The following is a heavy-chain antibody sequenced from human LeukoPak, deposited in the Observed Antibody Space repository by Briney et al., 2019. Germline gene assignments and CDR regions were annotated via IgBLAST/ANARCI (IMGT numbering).Heavy chain of an antibody. CDR2: IYPGDSDT. CDR3: AIRYSGSYNDY. CDR1: GYSFSNFW. D-gene: IGHD1-26*01. J-gene: IGHJ4*02. V-gene: IGHV5-51*01. Sequence: GESLKISCKSSGYSFSNFWIGWVRQMPGKGLEWMAVIYPGDSDTRYSPSFQGQVTISADKSISTAYLQWSSLKASDTAMYYCAIRYSGSYNDYWGQGTLVTVSS.